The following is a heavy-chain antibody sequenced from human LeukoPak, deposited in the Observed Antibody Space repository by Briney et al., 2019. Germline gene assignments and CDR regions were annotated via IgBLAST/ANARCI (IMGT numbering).Heavy chain of an antibody. CDR3: ATCSSTSCYKGGLDY. CDR1: GYTFTSYY. Sequence: ASVKVSCKASGYTFTSYYMHWVRQAPGQGLEWMGIINPGGGSTSYAQKFQGRVTMTRDTSTSTVYMELSSLRSEDTAVYYCATCSSTSCYKGGLDYWGQGTLVTVSS. V-gene: IGHV1-46*01. CDR2: INPGGGST. D-gene: IGHD2-2*02. J-gene: IGHJ4*02.